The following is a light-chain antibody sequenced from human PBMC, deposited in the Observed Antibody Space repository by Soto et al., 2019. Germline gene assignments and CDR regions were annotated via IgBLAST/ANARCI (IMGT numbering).Light chain of an antibody. V-gene: IGLV2-8*01. J-gene: IGLJ2*01. CDR3: SSYAGSNNFP. CDR1: SSDVGGYNY. CDR2: EVS. Sequence: QSALTQPPSASGSPGQSVTISCTGTSSDVGGYNYVSWYQQHPGKAPKLMIYEVSKRPSGVPDRFSGSKSGNTASLTVSGLQAEGEADYYCSSYAGSNNFPFGGGTKLTVL.